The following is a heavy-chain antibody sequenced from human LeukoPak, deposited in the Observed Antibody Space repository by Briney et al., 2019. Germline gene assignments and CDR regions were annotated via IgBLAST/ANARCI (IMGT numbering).Heavy chain of an antibody. CDR3: ARVDRFGESTHYFDD. V-gene: IGHV3-23*01. CDR1: GFTFKKYD. D-gene: IGHD3-10*01. Sequence: GGSLRLSCAASGFTFKKYDVTWVRQAPGKGLEWVSGIRASGGATYYADSVKGRSNISRDNAKNSLYLQMNSLRAEDTAVYYCARVDRFGESTHYFDDWGQGTLVTVSS. J-gene: IGHJ4*02. CDR2: IRASGGAT.